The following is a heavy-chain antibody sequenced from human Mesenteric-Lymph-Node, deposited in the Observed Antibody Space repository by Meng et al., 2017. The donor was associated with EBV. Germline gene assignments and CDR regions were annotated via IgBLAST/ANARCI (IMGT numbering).Heavy chain of an antibody. CDR3: ARSPTGYSSTWSPYWYFDL. CDR2: ISSSSSYI. V-gene: IGHV3-21*02. CDR1: GFPFSSYS. J-gene: IGHJ2*01. D-gene: IGHD6-13*01. Sequence: EVQLVESGGGLVKPGGSLRLSCAASGFPFSSYSINWVRQAPGKGLEWVSSISSSSSYIYYADSVKGRFTISRDNAKNSLYLKMNSLRAEDTAVYYCARSPTGYSSTWSPYWYFDLWGRGTLVTVSS.